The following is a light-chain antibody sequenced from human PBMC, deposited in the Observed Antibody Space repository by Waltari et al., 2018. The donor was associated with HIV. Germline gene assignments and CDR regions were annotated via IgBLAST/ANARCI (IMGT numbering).Light chain of an antibody. J-gene: IGLJ2*01. CDR1: SSNIGSNT. V-gene: IGLV1-44*01. CDR3: AAWDDSLNGVV. Sequence: QSVLTQPPSASGTPGPRVTNSCSGSSSNIGSNTVSWYRQLPGTAPQLLMYNNNQRPSGVPDRFSGSKSGTSASLAISGLQSEDEANYYCAAWDDSLNGVVFGGGTKLTVL. CDR2: NNN.